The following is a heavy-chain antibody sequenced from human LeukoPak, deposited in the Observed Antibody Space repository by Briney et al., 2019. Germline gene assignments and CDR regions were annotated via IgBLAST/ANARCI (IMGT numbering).Heavy chain of an antibody. D-gene: IGHD3-10*01. CDR2: INHSVGT. CDR1: GYSISSAFY. J-gene: IGHJ4*02. Sequence: KTSETLSLTCAVSGYSISSAFYWGWIRQPPGKGLEWIGEINHSVGTNYNPSLKSRVTMSLDTSKNQFSLKLSSVTAADTAVYYCARGHTRITMLRGSRSAYYFDYWGQGTLVTVSS. CDR3: ARGHTRITMLRGSRSAYYFDY. V-gene: IGHV4-38-2*01.